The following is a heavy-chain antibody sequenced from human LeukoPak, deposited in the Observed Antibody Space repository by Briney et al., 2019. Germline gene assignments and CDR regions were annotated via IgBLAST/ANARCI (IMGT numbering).Heavy chain of an antibody. CDR2: ISYDGSNK. CDR3: ARGQYSSSWYDVGWFDP. Sequence: PGGSLRLSCTASGFTFSSYAMYWVRQAPGKGLEWVAVISYDGSNKYYADSVKGRFTISRDNSKNTLYLQMNSLRAEDTAVYYCARGQYSSSWYDVGWFDPWGQGTLVTVSS. J-gene: IGHJ5*02. CDR1: GFTFSSYA. V-gene: IGHV3-30*01. D-gene: IGHD6-13*01.